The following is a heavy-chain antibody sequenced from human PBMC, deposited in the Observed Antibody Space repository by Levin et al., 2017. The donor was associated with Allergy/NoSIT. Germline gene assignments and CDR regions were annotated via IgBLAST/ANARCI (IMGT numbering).Heavy chain of an antibody. CDR1: GGTFSSYA. D-gene: IGHD3-9*01. Sequence: ASVKVSCKASGGTFSSYAISWVRQAPGQGLEWMGGIIPIFGTANYAQKFQGRVTITADESTSTAYMELSSLRSEDTAVYYCARDRDDILTGPMYYYGMDVWGQGTTVTVSS. CDR2: IIPIFGTA. J-gene: IGHJ6*02. V-gene: IGHV1-69*13. CDR3: ARDRDDILTGPMYYYGMDV.